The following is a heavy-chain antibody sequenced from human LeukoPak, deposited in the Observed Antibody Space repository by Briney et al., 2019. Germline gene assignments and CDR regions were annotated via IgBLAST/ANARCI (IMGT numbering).Heavy chain of an antibody. CDR1: GFTFDDYA. CDR2: ISWNSGTI. V-gene: IGHV3-9*01. CDR3: AKDFRSRSSSWYPYFDY. Sequence: GRSLRLSCAVSGFTFDDYAMHWVRQAPGKGLEWVSGISWNSGTIGYADSVKGRFTISRDNAKNSLYLQMSSLRAEDTALYYCAKDFRSRSSSWYPYFDYWGQGTLVTVSS. D-gene: IGHD6-13*01. J-gene: IGHJ4*02.